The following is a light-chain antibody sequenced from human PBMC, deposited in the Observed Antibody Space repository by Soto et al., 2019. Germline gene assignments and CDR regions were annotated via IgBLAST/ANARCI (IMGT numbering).Light chain of an antibody. J-gene: IGKJ1*01. CDR2: GAS. CDR3: QQYSDWPRT. CDR1: QSVGSN. V-gene: IGKV3D-15*01. Sequence: ITMTQSPATLSVSPEERATLSCRASQSVGSNLAWYQQKPGQAPRLLIYGASTWATGIPARFSGSGSGTEFTLTISSLQSEDFAVYYCQQYSDWPRTFGQGTKV.